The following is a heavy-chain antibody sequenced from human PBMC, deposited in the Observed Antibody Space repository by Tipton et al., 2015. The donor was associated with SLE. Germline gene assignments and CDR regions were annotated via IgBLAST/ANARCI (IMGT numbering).Heavy chain of an antibody. D-gene: IGHD2-15*01. V-gene: IGHV3-23*01. CDR1: GFTFSNYV. Sequence: SLRLSCVGSGFTFSNYVMTWVRQAPGKGLEWVSGITGSGAITYYADSVKGRFTISRDNSKNTLYLQMNSLRVEDTAVYYCARDIGVCSGGSCYLDWGQRTLVTVSS. CDR3: ARDIGVCSGGSCYLD. J-gene: IGHJ4*02. CDR2: ITGSGAIT.